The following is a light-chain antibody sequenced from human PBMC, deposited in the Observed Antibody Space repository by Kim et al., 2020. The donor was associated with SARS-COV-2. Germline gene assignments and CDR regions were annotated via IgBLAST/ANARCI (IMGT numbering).Light chain of an antibody. J-gene: IGKJ1*01. V-gene: IGKV1-12*01. Sequence: ASVGDRVTITCRASQGISSWLAWYQQKPGTAPKLLIYTASRLQTGVPSRFSVSGSGTDFTLTISSLQPEDFASYYFQQANSFPWTFGQGTKVDIK. CDR1: QGISSW. CDR3: QQANSFPWT. CDR2: TAS.